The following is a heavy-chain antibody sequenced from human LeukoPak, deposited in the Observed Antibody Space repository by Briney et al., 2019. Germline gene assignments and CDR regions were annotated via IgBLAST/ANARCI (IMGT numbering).Heavy chain of an antibody. J-gene: IGHJ4*02. V-gene: IGHV3-23*01. CDR2: ISSSGGAT. CDR3: VGAPPPHNFEY. CDR1: GFIFSNDA. Sequence: GGSLRLPCAASGFIFSNDAIHWVRQAPGKGLEWVSGISSSGGATFYAESAKGRFTISRDNSNNTAYLQMNSLRADDTAIYYCVGAPPPHNFEYWGQGTLVTVSS. D-gene: IGHD1-26*01.